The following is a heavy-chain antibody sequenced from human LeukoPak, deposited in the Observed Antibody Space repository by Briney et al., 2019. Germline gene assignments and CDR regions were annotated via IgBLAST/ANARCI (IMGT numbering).Heavy chain of an antibody. CDR1: GYTFTGYY. D-gene: IGHD6-19*01. J-gene: IGHJ4*02. V-gene: IGHV1-2*02. CDR3: ARAEDSSGWGIDY. CDR2: INPNSGGT. Sequence: ASVKVSCEASGYTFTGYYTHGVRQAPGQGLEWMGWINPNSGGTNYAQKFQGRVTMTRDTSISTAYIELSRLRSDDTAVYYCARAEDSSGWGIDYCGEGTLVTVSS.